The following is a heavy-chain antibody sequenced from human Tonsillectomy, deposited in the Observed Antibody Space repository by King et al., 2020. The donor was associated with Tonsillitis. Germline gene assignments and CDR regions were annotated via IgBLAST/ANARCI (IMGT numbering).Heavy chain of an antibody. V-gene: IGHV1-46*03. CDR2: IDPSSGST. CDR1: GYIFTSYY. J-gene: IGHJ4*02. Sequence: VQLVESGAEVKKPGASVKVSCKASGYIFTSYYMHWVRQAPGQGLEWMGIIDPSSGSTSYAHELQGRVTVTRDTSTRTVYLELSSLRSEDTAVYYCARAEILWTPHYDYWGQGTLVTVSS. CDR3: ARAEILWTPHYDY. D-gene: IGHD3/OR15-3a*01.